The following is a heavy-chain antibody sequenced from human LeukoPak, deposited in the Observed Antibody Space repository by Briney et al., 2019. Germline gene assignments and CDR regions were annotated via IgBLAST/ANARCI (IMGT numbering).Heavy chain of an antibody. D-gene: IGHD2-15*01. CDR1: GGSISSSSYY. CDR3: ARHARRYNWFDP. J-gene: IGHJ5*02. Sequence: SETLSLTCTVSGGSISSSSYYWGWIRQPPGKGLEWIGSIYYSGSTYYNPSLKSRVTISVDTSKDQFSLKLSSVTAADTAVYYCARHARRYNWFDPWGQGTLVTVSS. V-gene: IGHV4-39*01. CDR2: IYYSGST.